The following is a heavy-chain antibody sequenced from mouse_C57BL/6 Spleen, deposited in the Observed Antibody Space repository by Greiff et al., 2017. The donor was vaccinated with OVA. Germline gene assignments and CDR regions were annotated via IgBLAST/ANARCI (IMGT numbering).Heavy chain of an antibody. CDR1: GFNIKDYY. CDR2: IDPGDGET. CDR3: ARTYCGSSFGWGDY. V-gene: IGHV14-2*01. D-gene: IGHD1-1*01. Sequence: EVQLQQSGAELVKPGASVKLSCTASGFNIKDYYMHWVKQRTEQGLEWIGRIDPGDGETKYAPKFQGKATITAEPSSNTAYQKLSSLISEDTAVYYCARTYCGSSFGWGDYWGQGTSVTVSS. J-gene: IGHJ4*01.